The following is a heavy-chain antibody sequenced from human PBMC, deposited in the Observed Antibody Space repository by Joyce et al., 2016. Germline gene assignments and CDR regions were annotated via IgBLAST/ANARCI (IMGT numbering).Heavy chain of an antibody. CDR1: GFTFSSYW. J-gene: IGHJ4*02. D-gene: IGHD4-23*01. V-gene: IGHV3-74*03. Sequence: EVQLVESGGGLVQPGGSLRLSCAASGFTFSSYWMYWVRKAPGKGVGGGSRNKRDGSSKTYADSVKGRFTISRDNAKNTLYLQMNSLRAEDTAVYYCARLRRWSGPSDCWGQGTLVTVSS. CDR3: ARLRRWSGPSDC. CDR2: NKRDGSSK.